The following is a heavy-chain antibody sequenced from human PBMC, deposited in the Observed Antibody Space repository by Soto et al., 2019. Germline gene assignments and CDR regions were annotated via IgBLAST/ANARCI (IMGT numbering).Heavy chain of an antibody. CDR1: GASISSGSYY. Sequence: SETLSLTCTVSGASISSGSYYWGWIRQPPGKGMEWIGSIYFSGSTYYNPSLKSRVTISVDTSKNQFSLKLSSVTAADTAVYYCARAGIVLVPAAIGMYNWFDPWGQGTLVTVSS. V-gene: IGHV4-39*07. J-gene: IGHJ5*02. CDR3: ARAGIVLVPAAIGMYNWFDP. CDR2: IYFSGST. D-gene: IGHD2-2*01.